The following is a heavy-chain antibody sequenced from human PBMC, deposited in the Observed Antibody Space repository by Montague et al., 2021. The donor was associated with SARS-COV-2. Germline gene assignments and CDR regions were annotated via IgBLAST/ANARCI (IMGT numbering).Heavy chain of an antibody. Sequence: SETLSLTCAVSGGSFSGYYWSWIRQPPGKGLEWIGDIRHSGSTNYNPSLKSRVTISADTSKNQFSLKLTSVTAADTAVYYCARVSKARMVRGVITGNWFDPWGQGTLVTVSS. CDR3: ARVSKARMVRGVITGNWFDP. CDR1: GGSFSGYY. D-gene: IGHD3-10*01. J-gene: IGHJ5*02. CDR2: IRHSGST. V-gene: IGHV4-34*01.